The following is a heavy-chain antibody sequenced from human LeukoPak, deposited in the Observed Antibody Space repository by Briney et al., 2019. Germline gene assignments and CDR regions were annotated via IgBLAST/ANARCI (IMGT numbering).Heavy chain of an antibody. D-gene: IGHD6-19*01. CDR2: FDPEDGET. CDR3: ARDQIVAGTGYYYYYMDV. J-gene: IGHJ6*03. CDR1: GYTLTELS. Sequence: ASVKVSCKVSGYTLTELSMHWVRQAPGKGLEWMGGFDPEDGETIYAQKFQGRVTITADKSTSTAYMELSSLRSEDTAVYYCARDQIVAGTGYYYYYMDVWGKGTTVTVSS. V-gene: IGHV1-24*01.